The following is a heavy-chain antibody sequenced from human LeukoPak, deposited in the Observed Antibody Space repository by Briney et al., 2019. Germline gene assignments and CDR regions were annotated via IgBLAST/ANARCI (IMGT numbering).Heavy chain of an antibody. Sequence: GGSLRLSCAASGFTFSSYAMHWVRQAPGKGLEYVSAISSNGGSTYYANSAKGGFTISRDNSKNTLYLQMGSLRAEDMAVYYCARDLMVRGVITHSFDYWGQGTLVTVSS. V-gene: IGHV3-64*01. D-gene: IGHD3-10*01. J-gene: IGHJ4*02. CDR1: GFTFSSYA. CDR3: ARDLMVRGVITHSFDY. CDR2: ISSNGGST.